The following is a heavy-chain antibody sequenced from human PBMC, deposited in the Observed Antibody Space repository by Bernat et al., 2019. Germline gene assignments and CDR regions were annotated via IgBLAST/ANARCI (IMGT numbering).Heavy chain of an antibody. Sequence: QVQLVESGGGVVQPGRSLRLSCAASGFTFSSYGMHWVRQAPGKGLEWVSVISYDGSNKYYADSVKGRFTISRDNSKNTLYLQMNSLGAEDTAVYYCAKERGGYSGYGFDYWGQGTLVTVSS. CDR2: ISYDGSNK. J-gene: IGHJ4*02. D-gene: IGHD5-12*01. CDR3: AKERGGYSGYGFDY. V-gene: IGHV3-30*18. CDR1: GFTFSSYG.